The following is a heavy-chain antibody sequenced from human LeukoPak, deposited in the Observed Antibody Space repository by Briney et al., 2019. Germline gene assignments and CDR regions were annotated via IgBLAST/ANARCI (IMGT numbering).Heavy chain of an antibody. D-gene: IGHD3-10*01. V-gene: IGHV5-51*01. CDR1: GYSFTSYW. CDR3: ARHTYYYGSGSYKFDY. Sequence: RGESLKISCKGSGYSFTSYWIGWVGQMPGKGLEWMGIIYPGDSDTRYSPSFQGQVTISADKSISTAYLQWSSLKASDTAMYYCARHTYYYGSGSYKFDYWGQGTLVTVSS. J-gene: IGHJ4*02. CDR2: IYPGDSDT.